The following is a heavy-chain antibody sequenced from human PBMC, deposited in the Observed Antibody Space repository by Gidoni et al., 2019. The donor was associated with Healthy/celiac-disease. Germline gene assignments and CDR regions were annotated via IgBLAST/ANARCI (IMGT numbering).Heavy chain of an antibody. CDR1: GYTFTSYD. D-gene: IGHD5-12*01. V-gene: IGHV1-8*01. CDR3: ARDRAGVATITYYYGMDV. Sequence: QVQLVQSGAEVKKPGASVKVSCKASGYTFTSYDINWVRQATGQGLEWMGWMNPNSGNTGYAQKFQGRVTMTRNTSISTAYMELSSLRSEDTAVYYCARDRAGVATITYYYGMDVWGQGTTVTVSS. CDR2: MNPNSGNT. J-gene: IGHJ6*02.